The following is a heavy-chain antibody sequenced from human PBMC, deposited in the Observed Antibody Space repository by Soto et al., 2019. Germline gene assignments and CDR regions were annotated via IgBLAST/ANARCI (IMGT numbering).Heavy chain of an antibody. D-gene: IGHD4-17*01. V-gene: IGHV4-4*07. CDR2: IFSTGAT. CDR1: GDSISGYY. Sequence: QVQLQESGPGLVKPSETLSLTCTVSGDSISGYYWSWIRQPAGQGLEWIGRIFSTGATNFNPSLKRRVTMSVVTSKNQFSLNLTSVTAADTAIYYCAKAWAPTVNWFGPWGQGILVTVSS. CDR3: AKAWAPTVNWFGP. J-gene: IGHJ5*02.